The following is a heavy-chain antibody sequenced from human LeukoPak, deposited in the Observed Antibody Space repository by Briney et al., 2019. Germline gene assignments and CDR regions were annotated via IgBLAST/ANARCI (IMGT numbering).Heavy chain of an antibody. D-gene: IGHD3-10*01. V-gene: IGHV3-23*01. Sequence: GGSLRLSCAASGCTFSSSAMNWVRQAPGKGLEWVSSIPYSGGTTYSADSVKGRFTISRENSKNTLFLQMNSLRAEDTAVYYCASSNYHGSRTYYHFDYWGQGTLVTVSS. CDR2: IPYSGGTT. J-gene: IGHJ4*02. CDR3: ASSNYHGSRTYYHFDY. CDR1: GCTFSSSA.